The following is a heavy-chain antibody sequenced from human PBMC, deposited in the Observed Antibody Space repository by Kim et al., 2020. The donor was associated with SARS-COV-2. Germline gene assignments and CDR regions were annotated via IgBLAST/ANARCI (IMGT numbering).Heavy chain of an antibody. J-gene: IGHJ6*02. V-gene: IGHV3-21*01. D-gene: IGHD1-1*01. Sequence: GGSLRLSCAASGFTFSSYSMNWVRQAPGKGLEWVSSISSSSSYIYYADSVKGRFTISRDNAKNSLYLQMNSLRAEDTAVYYCARDLSGTKTPYYYYGMDVWGQGTTVTVSS. CDR2: ISSSSSYI. CDR3: ARDLSGTKTPYYYYGMDV. CDR1: GFTFSSYS.